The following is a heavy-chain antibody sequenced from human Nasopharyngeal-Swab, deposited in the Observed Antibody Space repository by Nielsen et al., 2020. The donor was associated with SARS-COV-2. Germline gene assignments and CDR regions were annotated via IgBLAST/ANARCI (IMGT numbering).Heavy chain of an antibody. CDR2: ISSSSSYI. J-gene: IGHJ6*03. D-gene: IGHD2-2*02. CDR3: ARDRWYCSSTSCYTTPYYYMDV. V-gene: IGHV3-21*01. Sequence: GESLKISCAASGFTFSSYSMNWVRQAPGKGLEWVSSISSSSSYIYYADSVKGRFTISRDNAKNSLYLQMTSLRAEDTAVYYCARDRWYCSSTSCYTTPYYYMDVWGKGTTVTVSS. CDR1: GFTFSSYS.